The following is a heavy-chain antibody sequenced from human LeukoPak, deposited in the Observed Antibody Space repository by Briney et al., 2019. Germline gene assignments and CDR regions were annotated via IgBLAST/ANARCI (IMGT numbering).Heavy chain of an antibody. CDR2: ISSSSSYI. CDR1: GFTFSSYS. J-gene: IGHJ3*02. Sequence: PGGPLRLSCAASGFTFSSYSMNWVRQAPGKGLEWVSSISSSSSYIYYADSVKGRFTISRDNAKNSLYLQMNSLRAEDTAVYYCAIRWELLSGDAFDIWGQGTMVTVSS. V-gene: IGHV3-21*01. CDR3: AIRWELLSGDAFDI. D-gene: IGHD1-26*01.